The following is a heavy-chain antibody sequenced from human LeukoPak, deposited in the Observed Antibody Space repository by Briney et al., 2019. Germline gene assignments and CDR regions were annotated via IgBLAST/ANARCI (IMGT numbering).Heavy chain of an antibody. CDR1: GYSFTSYW. V-gene: IGHV5-51*01. Sequence: GESLKISCKGSGYSFTSYWIGWVRQMPGKGLEWTGIIYPGDSDTRNSPSFQGQVTISADKSISTAYLQWSSLKASDTAMYYCARSDHAGGRSFDIWGQGTMVTVSS. CDR2: IYPGDSDT. CDR3: ARSDHAGGRSFDI. D-gene: IGHD6-13*01. J-gene: IGHJ3*02.